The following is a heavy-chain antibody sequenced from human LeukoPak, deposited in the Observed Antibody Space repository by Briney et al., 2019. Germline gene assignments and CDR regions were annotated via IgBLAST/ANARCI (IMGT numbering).Heavy chain of an antibody. V-gene: IGHV3-53*01. J-gene: IGHJ4*02. CDR3: ARGEMATIEFDY. Sequence: GGSLRLSCAASGFTLSSNYMSWVRQDPGKGLEWVSVIYSGGSTYYADSVKGRFTISRDNSKNTLYLQMNSLRAEDTAVYYCARGEMATIEFDYWGQGTLVTVSS. D-gene: IGHD5-24*01. CDR1: GFTLSSNY. CDR2: IYSGGST.